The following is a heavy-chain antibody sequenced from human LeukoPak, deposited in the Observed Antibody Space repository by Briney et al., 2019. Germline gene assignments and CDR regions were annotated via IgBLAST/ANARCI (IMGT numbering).Heavy chain of an antibody. CDR2: IYHSGST. CDR3: ARDSVSGTLGY. J-gene: IGHJ4*02. CDR1: GGSISSSNW. D-gene: IGHD3-16*01. V-gene: IGHV4-4*02. Sequence: SGTLSLTCAVSGGSISSSNWWSWVRQPPGKGLEWIGEIYHSGSTNYNPSLKSRVTISVDTSKNQFSLKLSSVTAADTAVYYCARDSVSGTLGYWGQGTLVTVSS.